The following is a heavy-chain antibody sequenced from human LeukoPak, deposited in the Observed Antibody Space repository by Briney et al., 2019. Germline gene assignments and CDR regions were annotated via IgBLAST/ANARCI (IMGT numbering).Heavy chain of an antibody. CDR1: GFTFSSYA. CDR3: ARDPRQYSSDLQPLFDY. J-gene: IGHJ4*02. Sequence: GGSLRLSCAASGFTFSSYAMHWVRQAPGKGLAGVEVISYDGSNKYYADSLKGRFTISRDNSKNTLYLQMNCLRAEDTAVYYCARDPRQYSSDLQPLFDYWGQGTLVTVSS. D-gene: IGHD6-19*01. V-gene: IGHV3-30*04. CDR2: ISYDGSNK.